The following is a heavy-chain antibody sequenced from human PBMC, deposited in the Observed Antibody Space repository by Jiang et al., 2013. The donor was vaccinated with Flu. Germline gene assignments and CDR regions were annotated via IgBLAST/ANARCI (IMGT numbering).Heavy chain of an antibody. Sequence: SGAEVKKPGASVKVSCKASGYTFTSYDINWVRQATGQGLEWMGWMNPNSGNTGYAQKFQGRVTMTRNTSISTAYMELSSLRSEDTAVYYCARGLRSNYDSSGYTNYWGQGTLVTVSS. CDR2: MNPNSGNT. J-gene: IGHJ4*02. V-gene: IGHV1-8*01. CDR1: GYTFTSYD. CDR3: ARGLRSNYDSSGYTNY. D-gene: IGHD3-22*01.